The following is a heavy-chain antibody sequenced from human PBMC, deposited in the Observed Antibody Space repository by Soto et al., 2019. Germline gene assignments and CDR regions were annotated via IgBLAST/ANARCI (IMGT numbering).Heavy chain of an antibody. Sequence: QVQLVESGGGVVQPGRSLRLSCAGSGFSFSNYGMHWVRQAPGKGLEWVALIWYDGSNKYYADSVKGRFTISRDNSKNTLYLQMSILRNEDTAVYYCARDPRVETTLMAVFQGWGQGTLVTVSS. V-gene: IGHV3-33*01. CDR3: ARDPRVETTLMAVFQG. CDR1: GFSFSNYG. J-gene: IGHJ1*01. CDR2: IWYDGSNK. D-gene: IGHD3-3*01.